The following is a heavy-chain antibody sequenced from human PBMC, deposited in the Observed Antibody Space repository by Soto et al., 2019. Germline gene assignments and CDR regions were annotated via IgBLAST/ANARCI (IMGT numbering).Heavy chain of an antibody. CDR2: IYPGDSHA. D-gene: IGHD1-26*01. J-gene: IGHJ3*01. V-gene: IGHV5-51*01. CDR1: GYSFTNYW. CDR3: ARPYSGGPNDPFDV. Sequence: PGESLKISCKGSGYSFTNYWIGWVRQMPGKGLEWMGIIYPGDSHAIYSPSFQGQVTMSADKSISTAYLQWSSLKASDTAMYYCARPYSGGPNDPFDVGGQGTMVTVSS.